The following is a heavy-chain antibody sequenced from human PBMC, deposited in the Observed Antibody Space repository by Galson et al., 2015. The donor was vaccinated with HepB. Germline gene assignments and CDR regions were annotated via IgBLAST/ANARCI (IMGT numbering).Heavy chain of an antibody. CDR2: IKQDGSEK. V-gene: IGHV3-7*03. J-gene: IGHJ6*02. D-gene: IGHD6-19*01. Sequence: SLRLSCAASGFTFSSYWMSWVRQAPGKGLEWVANIKQDGSEKYYVDSVKGRFTISRDNAKNSLYLQMNSLRAEDTAVYYCARGVAVAGTTYYYYGMDVWGQGTTVTVSS. CDR1: GFTFSSYW. CDR3: ARGVAVAGTTYYYYGMDV.